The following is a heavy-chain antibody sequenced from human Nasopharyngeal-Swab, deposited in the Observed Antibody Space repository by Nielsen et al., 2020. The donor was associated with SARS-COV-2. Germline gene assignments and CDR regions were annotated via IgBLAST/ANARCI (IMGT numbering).Heavy chain of an antibody. CDR1: GFTFDDYA. J-gene: IGHJ4*02. V-gene: IGHV3-9*01. Sequence: GGSLRLSCAASGFTFDDYAMHWVRHAPGKGLEWVSGISWNSGSIGYADSVKGRFTISRDNAKNSLYLQMNSLRAEDTALYYCAKLNYGDSVDYWGQGTLVTVSS. CDR3: AKLNYGDSVDY. CDR2: ISWNSGSI. D-gene: IGHD4-17*01.